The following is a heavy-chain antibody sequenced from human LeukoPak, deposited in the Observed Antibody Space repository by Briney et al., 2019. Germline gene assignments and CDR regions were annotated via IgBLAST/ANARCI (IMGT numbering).Heavy chain of an antibody. D-gene: IGHD5-18*01. J-gene: IGHJ4*02. CDR2: IYGGGTT. Sequence: GGSLRLSCAASGFTVSSNYMSWVRQALGQGLEWVSVIYGGGTTSYADSVKGRFTISRDNSKNTLYLQVNSLRAEDTAVYYCARGGYNYGYPSYYFDYWGQGTLVTVSS. CDR3: ARGGYNYGYPSYYFDY. V-gene: IGHV3-53*01. CDR1: GFTVSSNY.